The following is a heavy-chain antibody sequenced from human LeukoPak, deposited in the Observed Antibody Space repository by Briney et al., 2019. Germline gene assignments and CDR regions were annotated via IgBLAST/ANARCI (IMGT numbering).Heavy chain of an antibody. D-gene: IGHD3-16*01. CDR1: GYTFTSYG. J-gene: IGHJ4*02. CDR2: ISAYNGNT. Sequence: ASVNVSCKASGYTFTSYGICWVRQAPGQGLEWMGWISAYNGNTNYAQKPQGRVTMTTETSTSTAYMELRSMRSDDTAVYDCARVESTGGGVFSVYYFDYWGQGTLVTVSS. V-gene: IGHV1-18*01. CDR3: ARVESTGGGVFSVYYFDY.